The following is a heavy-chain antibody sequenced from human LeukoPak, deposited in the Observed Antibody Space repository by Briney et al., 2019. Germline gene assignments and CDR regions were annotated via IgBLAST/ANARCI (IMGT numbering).Heavy chain of an antibody. Sequence: SETLSLTCTVSGGSISSSSYYWGWIRQPPGKGLEWIGSIYYSGSTYYNPSLKSRVTISVDTSKNQFSLKLSSVTAADTAVYYCAREGKNDTAFDYWGQGTLVTVSS. CDR2: IYYSGST. J-gene: IGHJ4*02. D-gene: IGHD5-18*01. V-gene: IGHV4-39*07. CDR3: AREGKNDTAFDY. CDR1: GGSISSSSYY.